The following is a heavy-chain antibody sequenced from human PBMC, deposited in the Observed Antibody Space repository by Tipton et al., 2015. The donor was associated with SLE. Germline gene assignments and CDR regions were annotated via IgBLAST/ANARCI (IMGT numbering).Heavy chain of an antibody. CDR1: GGSISSSSYY. Sequence: TLSLTCTVSGGSISSSSYYWGWIRQPPGKGLEWIGSVYYSGSTYYNPSLKSRVTISVDTSKNQFSRKLSSVTAADTAVYYCARHMTDDARGMDVWGQGTTVTVSS. CDR2: VYYSGST. J-gene: IGHJ6*02. V-gene: IGHV4-39*07. CDR3: ARHMTDDARGMDV. D-gene: IGHD1-1*01.